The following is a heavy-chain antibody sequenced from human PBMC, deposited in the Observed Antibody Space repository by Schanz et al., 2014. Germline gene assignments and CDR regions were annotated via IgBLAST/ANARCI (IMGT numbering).Heavy chain of an antibody. CDR3: TRDVRLDRRGNWFDP. CDR1: GFTFSSYA. D-gene: IGHD1-1*01. J-gene: IGHJ5*02. CDR2: ISASGGTT. Sequence: EVQLLESGGGLVQPGGSLRLSCAASGFTFSSYAMSWVRQAPGKGLEWVSAISASGGTTYYADSVKGRFTISRDNSKNLLYLQMNSLRAEDTAVYYCTRDVRLDRRGNWFDPWGQGTLVTVSS. V-gene: IGHV3-23*01.